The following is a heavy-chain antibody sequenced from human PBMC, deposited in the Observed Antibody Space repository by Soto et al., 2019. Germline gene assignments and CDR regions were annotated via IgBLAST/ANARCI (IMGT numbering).Heavy chain of an antibody. J-gene: IGHJ4*02. D-gene: IGHD6-19*01. V-gene: IGHV3-72*01. CDR2: TRNKANSYTT. CDR1: GFTFSDHY. CDR3: AKDRVGIAVAGTSDY. Sequence: PGGSLRLSCAASGFTFSDHYMDWVRQAPGKGLEWVGRTRNKANSYTTEYAASVKGRFTVSRDDSKNSVYLQMNSLMTEDTAVYYCAKDRVGIAVAGTSDYWGQGTLVTVSS.